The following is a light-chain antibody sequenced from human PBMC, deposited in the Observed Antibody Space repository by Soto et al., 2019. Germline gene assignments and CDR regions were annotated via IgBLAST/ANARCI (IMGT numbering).Light chain of an antibody. CDR3: QQYYSYLRT. V-gene: IGKV1-8*01. CDR1: QGISSY. Sequence: AIRMTQSPSSLSASTGDRVTITCPASQGISSYLAWYQQKPWKAPKLLIYAASTLQSGVPSRFSGSESGTDFNLTISCLQSEDFATYYCQQYYSYLRTFGQGTKVEIK. J-gene: IGKJ1*01. CDR2: AAS.